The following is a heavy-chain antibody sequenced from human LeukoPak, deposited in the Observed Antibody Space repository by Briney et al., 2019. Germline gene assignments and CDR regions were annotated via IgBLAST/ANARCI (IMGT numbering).Heavy chain of an antibody. CDR2: INWNGGST. Sequence: GGSLRLSCAASGFTFDDYGMSWVRQAPGKGLEWVSGINWNGGSTGYADSVKGRFTISRDNAKNSLYLQMNSLRAEDTALYYCARDDGWNAHGKGPDYWGQGTLVTVSS. V-gene: IGHV3-20*04. CDR1: GFTFDDYG. J-gene: IGHJ4*02. D-gene: IGHD1-1*01. CDR3: ARDDGWNAHGKGPDY.